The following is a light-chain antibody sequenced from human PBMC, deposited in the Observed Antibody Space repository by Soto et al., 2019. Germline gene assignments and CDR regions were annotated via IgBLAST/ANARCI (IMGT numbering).Light chain of an antibody. J-gene: IGKJ3*01. CDR2: AAS. V-gene: IGKV1-12*01. CDR1: QDISSR. Sequence: DIPMTQSPSSVSASVGDRVTITCRASQDISSRLAWYQQKPGKAPKLLMYAASSLQSGVPSRFSGSGSGTDFTLTIGSLQPEDSATYYCQQSNSCPFTFGPGTKVEIK. CDR3: QQSNSCPFT.